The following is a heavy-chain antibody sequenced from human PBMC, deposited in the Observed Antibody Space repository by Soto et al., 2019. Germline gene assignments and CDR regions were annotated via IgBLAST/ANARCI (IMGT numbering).Heavy chain of an antibody. D-gene: IGHD2-2*01. CDR1: GGTFSSYT. J-gene: IGHJ6*03. V-gene: IGHV1-69*02. CDR3: AGPRYCRSTSCSPYYYHFMDV. Sequence: QVQLVQSGAEVKKPGSSVNVSCKASGGTFSSYTISWVRQAPGQGLEWMGRIIPILGIANYAQKFQGRVTITADQSTSTASREQRSLRSEDTAVDYCAGPRYCRSTSCSPYYYHFMDVWGKGTTVTVS. CDR2: IIPILGIA.